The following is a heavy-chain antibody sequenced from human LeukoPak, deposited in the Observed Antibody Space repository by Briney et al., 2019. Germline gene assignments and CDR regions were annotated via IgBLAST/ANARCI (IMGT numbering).Heavy chain of an antibody. Sequence: GGSLRLSCAASGFTVSSNYMSWVRQAPGKGLEWVSVIYSGGSTYYADSVKGRFTISRDNSKNTLYLQMNSLRAEDTAVYYCARDPGPYYYGSGPDYWGQGTLVTVSS. V-gene: IGHV3-66*01. CDR1: GFTVSSNY. CDR3: ARDPGPYYYGSGPDY. J-gene: IGHJ4*02. CDR2: IYSGGST. D-gene: IGHD3-10*01.